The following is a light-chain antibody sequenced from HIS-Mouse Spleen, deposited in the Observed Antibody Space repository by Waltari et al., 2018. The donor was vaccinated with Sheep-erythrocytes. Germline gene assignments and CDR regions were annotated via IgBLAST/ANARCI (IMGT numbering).Light chain of an antibody. Sequence: SYELTQPPSVSVSPGQTASITCSGDKLGDKYACWYQQKQGQSPVLVIYQESNRPSGIRERFSGSNSGNPATLTISGTQAIDEADYYCQAWDSSTEVFGGGTKLTVL. CDR1: KLGDKY. CDR3: QAWDSSTEV. CDR2: QES. J-gene: IGLJ2*01. V-gene: IGLV3-1*01.